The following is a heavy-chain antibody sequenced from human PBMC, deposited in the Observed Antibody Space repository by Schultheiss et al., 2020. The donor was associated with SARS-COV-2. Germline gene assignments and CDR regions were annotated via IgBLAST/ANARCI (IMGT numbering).Heavy chain of an antibody. D-gene: IGHD2-2*01. CDR2: INPNSGGT. J-gene: IGHJ6*03. CDR1: GGTFSSYA. V-gene: IGHV1-8*02. Sequence: ASVKVSCKASGGTFSSYAISWVRQAPGQGLEWMGWINPNSGGTNYAQKFQGRVTMTRNTSISTAYMELSSLRSEDTAVYYCARGGRLRYCSSTSCYGYYMDVWGKGTTVTVSS. CDR3: ARGGRLRYCSSTSCYGYYMDV.